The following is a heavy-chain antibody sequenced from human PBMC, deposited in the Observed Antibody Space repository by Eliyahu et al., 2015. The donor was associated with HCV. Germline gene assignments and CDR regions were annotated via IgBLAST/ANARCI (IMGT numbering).Heavy chain of an antibody. D-gene: IGHD3-22*01. J-gene: IGHJ4*02. CDR1: GFTFSGSA. V-gene: IGHV3-73*02. CDR3: TINGYFYDSSGYSDS. CDR2: IRSKANSYAT. Sequence: EVYLVESGGGLVQPGGSLKLXCAGSGFTFSGSAIHWVRQASGQGLEWLGRIRSKANSYATAYAASVKGRFIISRDDSKNTAYLQMNSLKTEDAAVYYCTINGYFYDSSGYSDSWGQGTLVTVSS.